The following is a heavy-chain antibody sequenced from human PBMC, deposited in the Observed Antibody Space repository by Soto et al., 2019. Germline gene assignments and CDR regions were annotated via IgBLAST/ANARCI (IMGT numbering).Heavy chain of an antibody. CDR2: IGGSGGPI. J-gene: IGHJ4*02. V-gene: IGHV3-48*02. CDR3: ARDLAWAFDS. CDR1: GFTFSTFS. Sequence: PGGSLRLSCAASGFTFSTFSMNWVRRAPGKGLEWLSYIGGSGGPISYADSVKGRFTISRDNGKNTLYLQMSSLRDEDTAVYYCARDLAWAFDSCGQGALVTVSS. D-gene: IGHD1-26*01.